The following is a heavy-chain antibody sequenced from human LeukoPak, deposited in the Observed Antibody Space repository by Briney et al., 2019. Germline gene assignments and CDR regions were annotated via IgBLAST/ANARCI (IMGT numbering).Heavy chain of an antibody. Sequence: GGSLRLSCVASGFTFNNYAMSWVRRAPGRGLEWASSTAGSGISKDYADSVKGRFTISKDKSKNTLYLQMDNLRVEDTGVYFCARLPTFYYDSSGYHYDYWGQGTLVTVSS. V-gene: IGHV3-23*01. D-gene: IGHD3-22*01. J-gene: IGHJ4*02. CDR1: GFTFNNYA. CDR3: ARLPTFYYDSSGYHYDY. CDR2: TAGSGISK.